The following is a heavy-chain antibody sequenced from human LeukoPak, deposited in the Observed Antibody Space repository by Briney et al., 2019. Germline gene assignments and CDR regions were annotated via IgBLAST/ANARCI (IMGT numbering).Heavy chain of an antibody. J-gene: IGHJ4*02. CDR1: GVSFSGYY. D-gene: IGHD7-27*01. Sequence: SETLSLTCAVYGVSFSGYYWSWIRQPPGKGLEWIGGINHSGSTNYNPSLKSRVTLSLDTSKNQFSLKLSSVTAADTAVYYCALRTGDLGFDYWGQGTLVTVSS. CDR3: ALRTGDLGFDY. CDR2: INHSGST. V-gene: IGHV4-34*01.